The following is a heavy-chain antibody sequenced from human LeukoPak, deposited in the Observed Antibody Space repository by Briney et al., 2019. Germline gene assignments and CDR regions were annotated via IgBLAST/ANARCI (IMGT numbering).Heavy chain of an antibody. Sequence: GSLRLSCAASGFTFRSHAMSWVRQAPGKGLDYVSTITGSGGSTYYANSVKGRFTVSRDNSKNTVYLQMNSLRADDTAIYYCAKDGQTGEWELEHWGQGTLVTVSS. D-gene: IGHD7-27*01. J-gene: IGHJ1*01. V-gene: IGHV3-23*01. CDR3: AKDGQTGEWELEH. CDR1: GFTFRSHA. CDR2: ITGSGGST.